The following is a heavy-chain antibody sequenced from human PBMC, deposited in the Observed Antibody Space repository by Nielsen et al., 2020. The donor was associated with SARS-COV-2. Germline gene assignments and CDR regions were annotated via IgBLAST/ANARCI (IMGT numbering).Heavy chain of an antibody. CDR3: ARAGARTIFGVVIADYGMDV. J-gene: IGHJ6*02. V-gene: IGHV3-66*01. CDR1: GFAVSNIY. Sequence: GGSLRLSCAASGFAVSNIYMTWVRQAPGKGLEWVSVISGGGSIYYADSVKGRFTISRDNSKNTLYLQMNSLRAEDTAVYYCARAGARTIFGVVIADYGMDVWGPGTTVTVSS. CDR2: ISGGGSI. D-gene: IGHD3-3*01.